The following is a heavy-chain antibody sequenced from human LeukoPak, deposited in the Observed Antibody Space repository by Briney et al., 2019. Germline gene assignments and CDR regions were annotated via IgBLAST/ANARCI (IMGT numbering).Heavy chain of an antibody. Sequence: GASVKVSCKASGYTFTSYDINWVRQAPGQGLEWMGMINPSGGSTSYAQKFQGRVTMTRDMSTSTVYMELSSLRSEDTAVYYCARYPLRGYDILTGPTKDAFDIWGQGTMVTVSS. J-gene: IGHJ3*02. V-gene: IGHV1-46*01. CDR3: ARYPLRGYDILTGPTKDAFDI. D-gene: IGHD3-9*01. CDR1: GYTFTSYD. CDR2: INPSGGST.